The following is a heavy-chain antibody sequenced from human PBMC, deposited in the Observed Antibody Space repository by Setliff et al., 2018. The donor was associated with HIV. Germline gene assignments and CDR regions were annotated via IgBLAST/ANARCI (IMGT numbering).Heavy chain of an antibody. D-gene: IGHD2-21*02. CDR2: TYKSGTT. J-gene: IGHJ4*02. CDR3: GRLSETAMASFDS. V-gene: IGHV4-59*08. Sequence: TLSLTCSVSGGSVNSYHWSWIRQPPGKGLEWIGYTYKSGTTNYSPSLKSRVTISAGPSKNQFSLKLTSVTAADTAVYYCGRLSETAMASFDSWGQGILVTVSS. CDR1: GGSVNSYH.